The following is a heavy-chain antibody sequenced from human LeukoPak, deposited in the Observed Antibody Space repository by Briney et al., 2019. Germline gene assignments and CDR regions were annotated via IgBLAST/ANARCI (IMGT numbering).Heavy chain of an antibody. V-gene: IGHV1-46*01. CDR2: INPSGGST. CDR3: ASAAAHFQH. D-gene: IGHD2-15*01. Sequence: ASVKVSCKASGYTFTSYYMHWVRQAPGQGLEWMGIINPSGGSTSYAQKFQGRVTMTRDTSISTAYMELSRLRSDDTAVYYCASAAAHFQHWGQGTLVTVSS. J-gene: IGHJ1*01. CDR1: GYTFTSYY.